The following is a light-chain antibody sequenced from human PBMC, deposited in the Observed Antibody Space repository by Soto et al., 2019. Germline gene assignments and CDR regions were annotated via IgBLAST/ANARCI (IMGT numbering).Light chain of an antibody. CDR1: RSDVGGYNY. CDR3: SSYTSSSTVV. J-gene: IGLJ2*01. V-gene: IGLV2-14*01. CDR2: DVN. Sequence: QSVLTQPASVSGSPGQSITISCTGTRSDVGGYNYVSWYQQHPGKAPKLMIYDVNNRPSGVSNRFSGSKSGNTASLTISGLQAEDEADYYCSSYTSSSTVVFGGGTKVTVL.